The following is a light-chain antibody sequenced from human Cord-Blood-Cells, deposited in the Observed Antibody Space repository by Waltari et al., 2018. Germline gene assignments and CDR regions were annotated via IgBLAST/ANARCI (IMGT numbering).Light chain of an antibody. J-gene: IGKJ3*01. CDR2: DAS. V-gene: IGKV1-13*02. Sequence: AIQLTQSPFSLSASVGDRVTITCRASQGISSALAWYQQKPGKAPKLLIYDASSLESGVPSRFSGSGSGTDFTPTISSLQPEDFATYYCQQFNSYPLTFGPGTKVDIK. CDR1: QGISSA. CDR3: QQFNSYPLT.